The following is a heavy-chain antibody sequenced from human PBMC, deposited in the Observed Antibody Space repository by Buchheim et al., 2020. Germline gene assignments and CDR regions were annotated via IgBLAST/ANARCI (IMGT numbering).Heavy chain of an antibody. CDR2: ICGSGGST. CDR1: GFTFSSYA. D-gene: IGHD3-3*01. J-gene: IGHJ6*02. CDR3: AKDFRITIFGVVSRSGMDV. V-gene: IGHV3-23*01. Sequence: EVQLLESGGGLVQPGGSLRLSCAASGFTFSSYAMSWVRQAPGKGLEWVSAICGSGGSTYYADSVKGRFTISRDNFKNTLYLEMNSLRAEDSAVYYCAKDFRITIFGVVSRSGMDVWGQGTT.